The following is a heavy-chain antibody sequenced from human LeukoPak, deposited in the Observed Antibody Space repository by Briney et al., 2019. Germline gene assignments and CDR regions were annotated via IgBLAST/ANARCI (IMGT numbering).Heavy chain of an antibody. CDR1: GGSISSSSYY. V-gene: IGHV4-39*07. J-gene: IGHJ4*02. Sequence: PSETLSLTCTVSGGSISSSSYYWGWIRQPPGKGLEWIGSIYYSGSTYYNPSLKSRVTISVDTSKNQFSLKLSSVTAADTAVYYCAGRHYDSSGYYFDYWGQGTLVTVSS. D-gene: IGHD3-22*01. CDR2: IYYSGST. CDR3: AGRHYDSSGYYFDY.